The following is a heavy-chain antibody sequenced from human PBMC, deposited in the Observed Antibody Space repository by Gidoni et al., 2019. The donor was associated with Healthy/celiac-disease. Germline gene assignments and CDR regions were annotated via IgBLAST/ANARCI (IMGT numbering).Heavy chain of an antibody. CDR2: IIPILGIA. Sequence: QVQLVQSGAEVKKPGSSVKVSCKASGGTFSSYTISWVRQAPGQGLEWMGRIIPILGIANYAQKFQGRVTITADKSTSTAYMELSSLRSEDTAVYYCAREGVVVAALAYWGQGTLVTVSS. V-gene: IGHV1-69*08. J-gene: IGHJ4*02. D-gene: IGHD2-15*01. CDR1: GGTFSSYT. CDR3: AREGVVVAALAY.